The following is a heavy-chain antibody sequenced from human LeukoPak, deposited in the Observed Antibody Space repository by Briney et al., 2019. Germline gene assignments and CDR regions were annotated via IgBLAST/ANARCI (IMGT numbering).Heavy chain of an antibody. CDR1: GYTFTSYY. D-gene: IGHD4-17*01. J-gene: IGHJ1*01. V-gene: IGHV1-46*01. CDR3: ARSAHYGDKRYFQH. CDR2: INPSGGST. Sequence: ASVKVSCKASGYTFTSYYMHWVRQAPGQGLEWMGIINPSGGSTNYAQKFQGRVTMTRDMSTSTVYMELSSLRSGDTSVYYCARSAHYGDKRYFQHWGQGTLVTVSS.